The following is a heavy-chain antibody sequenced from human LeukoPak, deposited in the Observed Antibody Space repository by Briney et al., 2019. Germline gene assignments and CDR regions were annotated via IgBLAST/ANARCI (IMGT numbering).Heavy chain of an antibody. CDR3: ASMKATTWYFDWSERSREYFQH. CDR2: IRYDGSNK. V-gene: IGHV3-30*02. D-gene: IGHD3-9*01. Sequence: PGGSLRLSCAASGFTFSSYGMHWVRQAPGKGLEWVAFIRYDGSNKYYADSVKGRFTISRDNSKNTLYLQMNSLRAEDTAVYYCASMKATTWYFDWSERSREYFQHWGQGTLVTVSS. CDR1: GFTFSSYG. J-gene: IGHJ1*01.